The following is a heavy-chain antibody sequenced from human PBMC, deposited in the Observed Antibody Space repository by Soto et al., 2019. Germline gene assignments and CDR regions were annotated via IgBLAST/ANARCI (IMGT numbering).Heavy chain of an antibody. D-gene: IGHD3-10*01. Sequence: QLQLQESGPGLVKPSETLSLTCTVSGGSISTYDYYWGWLRQPPGKGLEWIGIIYNSGTTQYNPSLMSRVTISEDTSKNQSSLKLTSVTAADTAIYYCARRWGTGSPYFDYWGQGTLVTVSS. V-gene: IGHV4-39*01. CDR2: IYNSGTT. CDR1: GGSISTYDYY. J-gene: IGHJ4*02. CDR3: ARRWGTGSPYFDY.